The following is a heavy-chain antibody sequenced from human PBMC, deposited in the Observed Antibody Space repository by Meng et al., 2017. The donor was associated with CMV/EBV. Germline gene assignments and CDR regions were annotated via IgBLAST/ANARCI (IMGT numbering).Heavy chain of an antibody. CDR3: ARVWDSGWDY. CDR2: INHSGIT. CDR1: GGSFGCYY. J-gene: IGHJ4*02. V-gene: IGHV4-34*01. D-gene: IGHD3-22*01. Sequence: GVGHLKPSGLCSLTCAVDGGSFGCYYWSWTRPPPGEGLEWIGEINHSGITNYNPSLKSRVTISVDTSKNQFSLKLSSVTAADTAVYYCARVWDSGWDYWGQGTLVTVSS.